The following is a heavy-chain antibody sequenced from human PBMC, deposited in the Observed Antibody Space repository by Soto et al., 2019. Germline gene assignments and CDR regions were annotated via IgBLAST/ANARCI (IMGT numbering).Heavy chain of an antibody. D-gene: IGHD1-26*01. J-gene: IGHJ4*02. CDR3: ARGSSGTFHY. V-gene: IGHV4-30-2*01. Sequence: SETLSLTCAVSGGSISSGGYSWSWIRQPPGKGLEWIGYIYHSGSTYYNPSLKSRVTISVDRSKNQFSLKLSSVTAADTAVYYCARGSSGTFHYWGQGTLVTVSS. CDR2: IYHSGST. CDR1: GGSISSGGYS.